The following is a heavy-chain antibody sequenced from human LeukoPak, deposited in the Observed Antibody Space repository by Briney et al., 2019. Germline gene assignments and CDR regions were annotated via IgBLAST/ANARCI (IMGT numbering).Heavy chain of an antibody. Sequence: PGGSLRLSCAASGFTFSSYAMSWVRQAPGKGLDWVSAISGSGGSTYYADSVKGRFTISRDNSKNTLYLQMNSLRAEDTAVYYCAKESLDYYDSSGYYYILAFDYWGQGTLVTVSS. V-gene: IGHV3-23*01. D-gene: IGHD3-22*01. CDR1: GFTFSSYA. J-gene: IGHJ4*02. CDR2: ISGSGGST. CDR3: AKESLDYYDSSGYYYILAFDY.